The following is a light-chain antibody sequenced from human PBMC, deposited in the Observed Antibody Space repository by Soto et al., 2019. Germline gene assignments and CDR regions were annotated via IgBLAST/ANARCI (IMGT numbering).Light chain of an antibody. CDR3: QSYDSSLSGTV. V-gene: IGLV1-40*01. Sequence: SVLTQPPSVSGAPGQRVTISCTGSSSNIGAGYDVHWYQQLPGTAPKLLIYDNNNRPSGVPDRFSGSKSGTSASLAITGLQADDEGDYYCQSYDSSLSGTVFGGGTKLTVL. CDR2: DNN. CDR1: SSNIGAGYD. J-gene: IGLJ2*01.